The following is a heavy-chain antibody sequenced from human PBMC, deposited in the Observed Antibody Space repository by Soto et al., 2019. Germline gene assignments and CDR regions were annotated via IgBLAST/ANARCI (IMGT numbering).Heavy chain of an antibody. CDR2: ISGSGTRT. CDR1: GFILSSSA. V-gene: IGHV3-23*01. CDR3: AKDRIAAAGRRAGGYYGMDV. J-gene: IGHJ6*02. Sequence: GGSLRLSCAASGFILSSSAMSWVRQAPGRGLEWVSAISGSGTRTYYADSVKGRFTISRDNSKNTLYLQMNSLRAEDTAVYYCAKDRIAAAGRRAGGYYGMDVWGQGTTVTVSS. D-gene: IGHD6-13*01.